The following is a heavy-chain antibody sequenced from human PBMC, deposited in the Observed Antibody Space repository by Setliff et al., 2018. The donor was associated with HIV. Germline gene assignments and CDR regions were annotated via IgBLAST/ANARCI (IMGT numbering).Heavy chain of an antibody. CDR2: INYSGTT. V-gene: IGHV4-34*01. Sequence: PSETLSLTCAIYGGSFSGNYWSWIRQPPGKGLEWIREINYSGTTNHNPFLKSRVTISVDTSKKQFSLKLNSVTAADSAIYYCAATYCRGGGRDCPQMYDYWGQGSLVTVSS. D-gene: IGHD2-15*01. CDR1: GGSFSGNY. CDR3: AATYCRGGGRDCPQMYDY. J-gene: IGHJ4*02.